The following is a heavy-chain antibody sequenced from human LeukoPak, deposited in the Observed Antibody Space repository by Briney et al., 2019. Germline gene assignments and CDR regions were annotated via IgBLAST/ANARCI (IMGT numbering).Heavy chain of an antibody. CDR3: ARADIAAAFDY. CDR1: GFTFSSYS. J-gene: IGHJ4*02. CDR2: ISSSSSYI. D-gene: IGHD6-13*01. V-gene: IGHV3-21*01. Sequence: GGSLRLSCAASGFTFSSYSMDWVRQAPGKGLEWVSSISSSSSYIYYADSVKGRFTISRDNAKNSLYLQMNSLRAEDTAVYYCARADIAAAFDYWGQGTLVTVSS.